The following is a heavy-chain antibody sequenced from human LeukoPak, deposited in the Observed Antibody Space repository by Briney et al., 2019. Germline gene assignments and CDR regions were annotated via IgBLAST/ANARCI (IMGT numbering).Heavy chain of an antibody. CDR2: INHSGST. CDR3: ARSSSGWYRGAFDI. J-gene: IGHJ3*02. D-gene: IGHD6-19*01. Sequence: PSETLSLTCAVYGGSFSGYYWSWIRQPPGKGLEWIGEINHSGSTNYNPSLMSRVTISVDTSKNQFSLKLSSVTAADTAVYYCARSSSGWYRGAFDIWGQGTMVTVSS. CDR1: GGSFSGYY. V-gene: IGHV4-34*01.